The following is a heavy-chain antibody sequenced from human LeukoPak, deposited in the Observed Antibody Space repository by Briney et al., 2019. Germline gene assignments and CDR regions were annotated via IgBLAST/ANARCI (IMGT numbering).Heavy chain of an antibody. CDR1: GFTFSSYA. D-gene: IGHD1-26*01. J-gene: IGHJ4*02. CDR3: AKGGEGSYYSLFDY. CDR2: ISGSGGST. Sequence: PGGSLRLSCAASGFTFSSYAMSWVRQAPGKGLEWVSAISGSGGSTYYADSGRGRFTISRDNSKTTLYLQMNSLRAEDTAAYYCAKGGEGSYYSLFDYWGQGTLVTVSS. V-gene: IGHV3-23*01.